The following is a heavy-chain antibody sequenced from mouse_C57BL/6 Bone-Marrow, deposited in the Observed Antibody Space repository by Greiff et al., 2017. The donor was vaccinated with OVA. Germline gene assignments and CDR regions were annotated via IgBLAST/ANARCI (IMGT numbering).Heavy chain of an antibody. J-gene: IGHJ3*01. Sequence: EVKVEESGGGLVKPGGSLKLSCAASGFTFSSYAMSWVRQTPEKRLEWVATISDGGSYTYYPDNVKGRFTISRDNAKNNLYLQMSNLKSEDTAMYYCAREGDAYWGQGTLVTVSA. V-gene: IGHV5-4*01. CDR1: GFTFSSYA. CDR2: ISDGGSYT. CDR3: AREGDAY.